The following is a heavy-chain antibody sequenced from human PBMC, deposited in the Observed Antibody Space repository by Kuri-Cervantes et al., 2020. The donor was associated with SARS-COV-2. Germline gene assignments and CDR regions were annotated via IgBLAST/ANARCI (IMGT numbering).Heavy chain of an antibody. V-gene: IGHV3-74*01. Sequence: GGSLRLSCAASGFTFSNYWMHWVRQAPGKGLVWVSRINSDGSSTSYADSVKGRFTISRDNSKNTLYLQMSSLRAEDTAVYYCAKVTRSGYFPFAFDIWGQGTMVTVSS. D-gene: IGHD3-22*01. CDR3: AKVTRSGYFPFAFDI. J-gene: IGHJ3*02. CDR2: INSDGSST. CDR1: GFTFSNYW.